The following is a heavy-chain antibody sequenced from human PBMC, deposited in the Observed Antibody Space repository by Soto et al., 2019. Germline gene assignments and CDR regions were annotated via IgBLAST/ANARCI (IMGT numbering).Heavy chain of an antibody. D-gene: IGHD2-15*01. Sequence: GGSLRLSCAASGFTVSSNYMSWVRQAPGKGLEWVSVIYSGGITYYADSVRGRFTISRDNSKNTLYLQMKSLRAEDTAVYYCARDPAATRHGMDVWGQGTPVTVSS. CDR3: ARDPAATRHGMDV. CDR2: IYSGGIT. CDR1: GFTVSSNY. J-gene: IGHJ6*02. V-gene: IGHV3-53*01.